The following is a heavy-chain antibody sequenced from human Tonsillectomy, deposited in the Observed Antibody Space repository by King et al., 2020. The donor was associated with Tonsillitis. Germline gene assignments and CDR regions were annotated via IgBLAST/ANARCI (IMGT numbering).Heavy chain of an antibody. CDR2: IITMLAIA. Sequence: QLVQSGAEVKKPGSSVKVSCKASGGTFSNYAISWVRQAPGQGLEWMGRIITMLAIANYAQKFQGRVAITADKSTSTAYMELSSLRSDDTAVYYCARDAGYCSGGSCYGFYYYYMDVWCKGTTVTVSS. V-gene: IGHV1-69*04. CDR1: GGTFSNYA. CDR3: ARDAGYCSGGSCYGFYYYYMDV. J-gene: IGHJ6*03. D-gene: IGHD2-15*01.